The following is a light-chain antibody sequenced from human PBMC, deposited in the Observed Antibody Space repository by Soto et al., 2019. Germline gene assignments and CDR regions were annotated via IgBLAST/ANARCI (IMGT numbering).Light chain of an antibody. V-gene: IGLV1-40*01. CDR3: QVWDSGSAHVV. Sequence: QSVLTQPPSVSGAPGQRVTISCTGSSSNIGAGYDVHWYQQLPGTAPKLLIYGNSNRPSGVPDRFSGSNSANLATLTISRVEAGDEADYYCQVWDSGSAHVVFGGGTKLTVL. J-gene: IGLJ2*01. CDR1: SSNIGAGYD. CDR2: GNS.